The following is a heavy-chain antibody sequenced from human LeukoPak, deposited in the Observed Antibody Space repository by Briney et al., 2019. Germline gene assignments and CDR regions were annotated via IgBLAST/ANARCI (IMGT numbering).Heavy chain of an antibody. Sequence: PSETLSLTCTVSGGSISSYYWSWIRQPAGKGLEWIGRIYTSGSTNYNPSLKSRVTMSVDTSKNQFSLKLSSVTAADTAVYYCASSPYCSSTSCLRGYYYYMDVWGKGTTVTVSS. CDR3: ASSPYCSSTSCLRGYYYYMDV. D-gene: IGHD2-2*01. CDR1: GGSISSYY. CDR2: IYTSGST. J-gene: IGHJ6*03. V-gene: IGHV4-4*07.